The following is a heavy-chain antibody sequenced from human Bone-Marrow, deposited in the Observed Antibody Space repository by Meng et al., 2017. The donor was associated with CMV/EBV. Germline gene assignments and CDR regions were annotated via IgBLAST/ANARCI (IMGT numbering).Heavy chain of an antibody. CDR2: ISYGGAT. V-gene: IGHV4-39*07. CDR3: AKAGETILVIVVDP. D-gene: IGHD3-16*02. Sequence: SETLSLTCTVSGDSISGTSYYWGWIRQAPGKGLEWIGSISYGGATHYNPSLKSRVTISLDKPKNQFSLRLNSVTAADTATYYCAKAGETILVIVVDPWGQGTLVTVSS. J-gene: IGHJ5*02. CDR1: GDSISGTSYY.